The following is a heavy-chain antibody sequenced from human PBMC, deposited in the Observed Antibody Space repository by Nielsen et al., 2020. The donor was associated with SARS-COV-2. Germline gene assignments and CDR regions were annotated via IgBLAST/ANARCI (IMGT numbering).Heavy chain of an antibody. V-gene: IGHV3-33*01. J-gene: IGHJ5*02. CDR3: ARMNGRDWFDP. CDR1: GFTFSSYG. CDR2: IWYDGSNK. D-gene: IGHD1-1*01. Sequence: GESLKISCAASGFTFSSYGMHWVRQAPGKGLEWVAVIWYDGSNKYYADSVKGRFTISRDNSKNTLYLQMNSLRAEDTAVYYCARMNGRDWFDPGAREPWSPSPQ.